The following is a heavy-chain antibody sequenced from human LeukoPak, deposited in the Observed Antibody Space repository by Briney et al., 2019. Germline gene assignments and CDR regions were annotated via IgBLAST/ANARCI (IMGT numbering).Heavy chain of an antibody. Sequence: PGGSLRLSCAASGFTFSSYSMNWVRQAPGKGLEWVSYISSSSSTIYYADSVKGRFTISRDNAKNSLYLQMNSLRAENTAVYYCARDTEIRGSWLTLFDYWGQGTLVTVSS. CDR2: ISSSSSTI. V-gene: IGHV3-48*01. CDR1: GFTFSSYS. J-gene: IGHJ4*02. D-gene: IGHD6-13*01. CDR3: ARDTEIRGSWLTLFDY.